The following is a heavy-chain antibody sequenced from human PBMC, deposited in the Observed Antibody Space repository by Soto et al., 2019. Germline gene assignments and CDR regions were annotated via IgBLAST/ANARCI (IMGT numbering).Heavy chain of an antibody. CDR3: ATVLMVRGVMVFDY. J-gene: IGHJ4*02. D-gene: IGHD3-10*01. Sequence: ASVKVSCKVSGYTLTELSMHWVRQAPGKGLEWMGGFDPEDGETIYAQKFQGRVTMTEDTSTDTAYMELSSLRSEDTALYYCATVLMVRGVMVFDYWGQGTLVTVSS. CDR2: FDPEDGET. V-gene: IGHV1-24*01. CDR1: GYTLTELS.